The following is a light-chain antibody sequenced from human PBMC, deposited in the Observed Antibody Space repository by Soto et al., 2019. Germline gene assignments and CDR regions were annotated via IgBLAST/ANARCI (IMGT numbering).Light chain of an antibody. J-gene: IGKJ2*01. V-gene: IGKV3-15*01. CDR2: GAS. CDR1: QSVSSN. Sequence: EIVMTQSPATLSVSPGERATLSCRASQSVSSNLAWYQQKPGQAPRLLIYGASTRATGIPARFSGSGSGTEFTLPISSLQSEDVAVYYCQQYTNWPQTFGQGTKLEIK. CDR3: QQYTNWPQT.